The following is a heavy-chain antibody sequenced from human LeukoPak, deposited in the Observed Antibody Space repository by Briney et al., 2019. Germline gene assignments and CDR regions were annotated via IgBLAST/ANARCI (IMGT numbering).Heavy chain of an antibody. CDR1: GVTFSNAW. Sequence: GGSLRLSCAASGVTFSNAWMSWVRQAPGKGLEGVSYISSSRSTIYYADSVKGRFTISRDNAKNSLYLQMNSLRAEDTAVYYCARDVAYFDWLVGTGSYFDYWGQGTLVTVSS. D-gene: IGHD3-9*01. CDR3: ARDVAYFDWLVGTGSYFDY. CDR2: ISSSRSTI. J-gene: IGHJ4*02. V-gene: IGHV3-48*04.